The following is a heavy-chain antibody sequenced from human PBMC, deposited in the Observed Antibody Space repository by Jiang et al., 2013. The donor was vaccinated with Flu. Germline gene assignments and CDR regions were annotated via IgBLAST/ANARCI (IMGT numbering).Heavy chain of an antibody. V-gene: IGHV1-2*04. Sequence: SGAEVKKPGASVKVSCKASGYTFTGYYMHWVRQAPGQGLEWMGWINPNSGGTNYAQKFQGWVTMTRDTSISTAYMELSRLRSDDTAVYYCAREMDCSSTSCYVDIWGQGTMVTVSS. D-gene: IGHD2-2*01. CDR1: GYTFTGYY. J-gene: IGHJ3*02. CDR3: AREMDCSSTSCYVDI. CDR2: INPNSGGT.